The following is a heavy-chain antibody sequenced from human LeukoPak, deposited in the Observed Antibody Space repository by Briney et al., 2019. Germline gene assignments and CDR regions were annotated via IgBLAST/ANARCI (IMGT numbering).Heavy chain of an antibody. V-gene: IGHV3-23*01. J-gene: IGHJ6*03. D-gene: IGHD6-19*01. CDR3: AKVKGIASGLYYFFYMDV. CDR1: GFTFSSYG. Sequence: PGGSLRLSCAASGFTFSSYGMSWGRQAPGEGLEWVSSLSAGSTNAYHADSVKGRFTISRDNSKDTVYLEMNSLRADDTAVYYCAKVKGIASGLYYFFYMDVWGKGTTVTVSS. CDR2: LSAGSTNA.